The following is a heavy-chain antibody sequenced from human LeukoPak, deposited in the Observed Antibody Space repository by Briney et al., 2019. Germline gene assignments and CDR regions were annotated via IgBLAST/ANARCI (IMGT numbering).Heavy chain of an antibody. J-gene: IGHJ6*03. D-gene: IGHD3-22*01. CDR1: GYTFTSYA. CDR2: INTNTGNP. V-gene: IGHV7-4-1*02. CDR3: ARYYYDSSGYYLTTYYYYYMDV. Sequence: ASVRVSCKASGYTFTSYAMNWVRQAPGQGLEWMGWINTNTGNPTYAQGFTGRFVFSLDTSVSTAYLQISSLKAEDTAVYYCARYYYDSSGYYLTTYYYYYMDVWGKGTTVTVSS.